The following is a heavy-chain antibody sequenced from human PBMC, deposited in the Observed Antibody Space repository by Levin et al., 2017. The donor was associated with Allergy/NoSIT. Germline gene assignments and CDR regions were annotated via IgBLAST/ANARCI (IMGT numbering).Heavy chain of an antibody. V-gene: IGHV3-72*01. CDR3: VRAGGPAYSFDY. D-gene: IGHD3-16*01. CDR2: VRKKDNGYIT. Sequence: GESLKISCEASGFTFSDHYMDWVRQAPGKGLEWVGRVRKKDNGYITEYAESGKGRFTVSRDDSRNSLYLQMNSLNADDTAVYYCVRAGGPAYSFDYWGQGTLVTISS. J-gene: IGHJ4*02. CDR1: GFTFSDHY.